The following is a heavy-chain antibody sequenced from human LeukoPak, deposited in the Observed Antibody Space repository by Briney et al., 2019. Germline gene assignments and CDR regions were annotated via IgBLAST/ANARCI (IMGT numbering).Heavy chain of an antibody. Sequence: PGGSLRLSCAAPGFTLSSYGMDWVRQAPGKGLEWVSSISSSTRYIYYADSVKGRFTISRDSAKNSLYLQMNSLRAEDSAVYYCAREMDFYYYDMDVWGQGTTVTVPS. CDR2: ISSSTRYI. CDR3: AREMDFYYYDMDV. J-gene: IGHJ6*02. V-gene: IGHV3-21*01. D-gene: IGHD2-8*01. CDR1: GFTLSSYG.